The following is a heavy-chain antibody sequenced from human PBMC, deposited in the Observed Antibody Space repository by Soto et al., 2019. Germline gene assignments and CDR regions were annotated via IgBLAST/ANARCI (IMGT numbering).Heavy chain of an antibody. V-gene: IGHV4-39*01. D-gene: IGHD3-9*01. CDR3: TGRYYWNYNYFDH. CDR2: SDYSGTT. CDR1: GGSISVHSYY. Sequence: SEPLSLTCTVSGGSISVHSYYWTWIRHPPGNGLEWIGSSDYSGTTYFNPSLKRRATISVDTSKNQFTLRMTSVTAADTAMYYGTGRYYWNYNYFDHWGPGSTVTV. J-gene: IGHJ5*02.